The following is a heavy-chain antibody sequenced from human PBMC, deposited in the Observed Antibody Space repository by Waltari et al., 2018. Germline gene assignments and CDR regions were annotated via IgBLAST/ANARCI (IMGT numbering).Heavy chain of an antibody. CDR1: GFTFDDYA. D-gene: IGHD1-26*01. Sequence: EVQLVESGGVVVQPGGSLRLSCAASGFTFDDYAMHWVRQAPGKGLEWVSLISWDGGSTYYADSVKGRFTISRDNSKNSLYLQMNSLRAEDTALYYCAKGYIVGATILGMDVWGQGTTVTVSS. J-gene: IGHJ6*02. CDR3: AKGYIVGATILGMDV. CDR2: ISWDGGST. V-gene: IGHV3-43D*04.